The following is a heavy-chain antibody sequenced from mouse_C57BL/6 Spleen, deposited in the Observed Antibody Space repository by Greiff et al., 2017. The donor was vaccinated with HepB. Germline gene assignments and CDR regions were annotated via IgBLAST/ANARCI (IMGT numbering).Heavy chain of an antibody. CDR2: IDPETGGT. CDR1: GYTFTDYE. Sequence: VQLQESGAELVRPGASVTLSCKASGYTFTDYEMHWVKQTPVHGLEWIGAIDPETGGTAYNQKFKGKAILTADKSSSTAYMELRSLTSEDSAVYYCTRGNWYYAMDYWGQGTSVTVSS. CDR3: TRGNWYYAMDY. D-gene: IGHD4-1*01. J-gene: IGHJ4*01. V-gene: IGHV1-15*01.